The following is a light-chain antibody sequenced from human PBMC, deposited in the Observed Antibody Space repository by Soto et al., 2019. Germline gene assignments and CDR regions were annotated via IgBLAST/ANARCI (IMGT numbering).Light chain of an antibody. CDR3: QQRGNWAIFT. J-gene: IGKJ3*01. CDR2: DAS. CDR1: QSVSSY. V-gene: IGKV3-11*01. Sequence: EIVLTQSPATLSLSPGERATLSCRASQSVSSYLAWYQQKPGQAPRLLIYDASNRATGIPARFSGSGSGTDFTLTISSLEPEDFAVYYCQQRGNWAIFTFGPGTKVD.